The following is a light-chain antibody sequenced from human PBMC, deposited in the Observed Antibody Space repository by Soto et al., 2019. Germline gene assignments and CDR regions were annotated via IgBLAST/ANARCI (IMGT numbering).Light chain of an antibody. CDR3: QQYGTSPPKYT. J-gene: IGKJ2*01. CDR2: GAS. Sequence: EVVLTQSPGTLSLSPGERATLSCRASQTVSSSHLAWYQQKPGQAPRLVIYGASDRATDIPDRFSGSGSGTDFTLTISRLEPEDFAFDYCQQYGTSPPKYTFGQGTKLEIK. V-gene: IGKV3-20*01. CDR1: QTVSSSH.